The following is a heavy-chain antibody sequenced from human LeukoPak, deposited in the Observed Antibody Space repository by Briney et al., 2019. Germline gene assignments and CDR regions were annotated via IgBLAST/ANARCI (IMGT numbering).Heavy chain of an antibody. CDR3: ARAASWVYYMDV. D-gene: IGHD1-26*01. Sequence: SETLSLTCAVYGGSFSGYYWSWIRQPPGKGLEWIGYIYSSGSTNYNPSLKSRVTISVDTSKNQFSLKLSSLTAADTAVYFCARAASWVYYMDVWGKGTTVTVSS. CDR1: GGSFSGYY. J-gene: IGHJ6*03. V-gene: IGHV4-59*01. CDR2: IYSSGST.